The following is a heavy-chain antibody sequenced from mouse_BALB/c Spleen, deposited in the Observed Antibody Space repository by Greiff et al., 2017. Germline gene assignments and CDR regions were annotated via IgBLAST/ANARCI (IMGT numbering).Heavy chain of an antibody. V-gene: IGHV1-67*01. CDR3: ARSEGYVKGYFDG. D-gene: IGHD2-1*01. CDR2: ISTYYGNT. J-gene: IGHJ1*01. Sequence: VQLQQSGPELVRPGVSVYISCKGSGYTFTDYAMPWVNQSPAKSLEWIGVISTYYGNTNYNHQIKSKTTMTVDNSSNTAYMELVRLTSEESAIYYCARSEGYVKGYFDGWGAGTTGTVSS. CDR1: GYTFTDYA.